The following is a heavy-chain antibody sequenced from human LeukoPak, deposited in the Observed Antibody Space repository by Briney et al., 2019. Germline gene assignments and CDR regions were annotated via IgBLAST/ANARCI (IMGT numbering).Heavy chain of an antibody. Sequence: GGSLRLSCAASGFTFSSYSMNWVRQAPGKGLEWVSAISGSGGSTYYADSVKGRFTISRDNSKNTLYLQMNSLRAEDTAVYYCAKDRMVVTAIVDYWGQGTLVTVSS. J-gene: IGHJ4*02. CDR1: GFTFSSYS. D-gene: IGHD2-21*02. CDR3: AKDRMVVTAIVDY. V-gene: IGHV3-23*01. CDR2: ISGSGGST.